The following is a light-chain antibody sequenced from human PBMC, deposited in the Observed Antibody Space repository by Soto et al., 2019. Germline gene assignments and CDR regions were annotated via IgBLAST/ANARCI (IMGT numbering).Light chain of an antibody. CDR2: GVS. J-gene: IGKJ5*01. CDR1: QSVSSSY. CDR3: QHYVNSPPFT. V-gene: IGKV3-20*01. Sequence: EIVLTQSPGTLSLSPGERATLSCRASQSVSSSYLAWYQQKPGQAPRLLIYGVSSRATGIPDRFSGSGSGTDVTLTISRLEHEDVAVYYCQHYVNSPPFTFGQGTRLEIK.